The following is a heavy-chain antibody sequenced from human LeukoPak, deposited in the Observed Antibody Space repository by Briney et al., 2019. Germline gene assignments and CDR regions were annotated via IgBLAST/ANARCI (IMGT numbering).Heavy chain of an antibody. D-gene: IGHD7-27*01. V-gene: IGHV3-21*04. J-gene: IGHJ4*02. CDR3: AKDLNWGGR. Sequence: GGSLRLSCAASGFTFSSYSMNWVRQAPGKGLEWVSSISSSRSYIYYADSVKGRFTISRDNAKNSLYLQMNSLRAEDTAVYYCAKDLNWGGRWGQGTLVTVSS. CDR1: GFTFSSYS. CDR2: ISSSRSYI.